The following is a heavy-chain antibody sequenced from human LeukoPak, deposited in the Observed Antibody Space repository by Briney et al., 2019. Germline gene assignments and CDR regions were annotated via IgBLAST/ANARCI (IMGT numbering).Heavy chain of an antibody. Sequence: GGSLRLSCAASGFTFSSYAMTWVPQAPGKGLEWVSAISGYGGRSYYAGSAKGRFTISRDNSKNTLYLQMNSLRAEDTAVYYCARGSFSYSSSWYVVSPQPEYFQHWGQGTLVTVSS. CDR3: ARGSFSYSSSWYVVSPQPEYFQH. D-gene: IGHD6-13*01. V-gene: IGHV3-23*01. J-gene: IGHJ1*01. CDR2: ISGYGGRS. CDR1: GFTFSSYA.